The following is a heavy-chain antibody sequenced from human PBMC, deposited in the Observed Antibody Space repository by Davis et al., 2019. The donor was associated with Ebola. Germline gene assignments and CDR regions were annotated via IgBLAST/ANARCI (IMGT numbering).Heavy chain of an antibody. J-gene: IGHJ4*02. D-gene: IGHD3-10*01. V-gene: IGHV1-18*01. Sequence: ASVKVSCKASGYTFTSYGISWVRQAPGQGLEWMGWISAYNGNTNYAQKLQGRVTITRNTSISTTYMELSSLRSEDTAVYYCARGKDYYGSGIYDYWGQGTLVTVSS. CDR3: ARGKDYYGSGIYDY. CDR1: GYTFTSYG. CDR2: ISAYNGNT.